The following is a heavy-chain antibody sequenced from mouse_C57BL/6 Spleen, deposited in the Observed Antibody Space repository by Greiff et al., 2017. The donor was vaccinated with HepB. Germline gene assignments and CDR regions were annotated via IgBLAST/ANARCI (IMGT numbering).Heavy chain of an antibody. CDR3: AGEGELMAMDY. D-gene: IGHD1-3*01. Sequence: QVQLQQPGAELVKPGASVKLSCKASGYTFTSYWMHWVKQRPGQGLEWIGMIHPNSGSTNYNENFKGKATLTVDKSSSTAYMQLSSLTSEDSAVYYCAGEGELMAMDYWGQGTTVTVSS. J-gene: IGHJ4*01. CDR2: IHPNSGST. V-gene: IGHV1-64*01. CDR1: GYTFTSYW.